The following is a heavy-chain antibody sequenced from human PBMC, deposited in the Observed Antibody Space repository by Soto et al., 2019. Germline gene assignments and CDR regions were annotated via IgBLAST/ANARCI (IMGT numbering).Heavy chain of an antibody. CDR1: GGSISSYY. CDR3: ARGTPSPLIVRSSRGPWFDP. V-gene: IGHV4-59*08. Sequence: SETLSLTCTVSGGSISSYYWSWILQPPGKGLEWIGYMYYGGRTNYNPSLKSRVTISVDTSKMQVSLKLSSVTAADTAVYFCARGTPSPLIVRSSRGPWFDPWGQGTLVTVSS. J-gene: IGHJ5*02. D-gene: IGHD2-15*01. CDR2: MYYGGRT.